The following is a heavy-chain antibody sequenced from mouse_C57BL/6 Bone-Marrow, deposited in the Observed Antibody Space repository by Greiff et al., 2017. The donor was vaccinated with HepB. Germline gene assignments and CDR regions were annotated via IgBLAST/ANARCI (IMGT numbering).Heavy chain of an antibody. CDR3: ARWDWFAY. J-gene: IGHJ3*01. Sequence: VKLMESGPELVKPGASVKISCKASGYAFSSSWMNWVKQRPGKGLEWIGRIYPGDGDTNYNGKFKGKATLTADKSSSTAYMQLSSLTSEDSAVYFCARWDWFAYWGQGTLVTVSA. CDR1: GYAFSSSW. V-gene: IGHV1-82*01. CDR2: IYPGDGDT. D-gene: IGHD4-1*01.